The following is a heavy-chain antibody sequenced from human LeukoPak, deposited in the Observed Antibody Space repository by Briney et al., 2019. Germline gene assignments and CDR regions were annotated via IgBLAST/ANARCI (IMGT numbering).Heavy chain of an antibody. D-gene: IGHD3-22*01. CDR2: ISGTGGTT. V-gene: IGHV3-23*01. CDR3: GIRDTSDYYVF. Sequence: GGSLRLSCTASGFTVSSDYMSWVRQAPGKGLEWVSVISGTGGTTYYADSVKGRFTISRDNSKNALYLQMNGLRADDTAVYYCGIRDTSDYYVFWGQGTLVTVSS. CDR1: GFTVSSDY. J-gene: IGHJ4*02.